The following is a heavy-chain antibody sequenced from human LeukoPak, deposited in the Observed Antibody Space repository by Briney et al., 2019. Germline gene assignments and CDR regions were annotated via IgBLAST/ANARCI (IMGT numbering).Heavy chain of an antibody. Sequence: GGSLRLSCAASGFTFSTYGMNWVRQAPGKGLEWVAVVWYDGSNKHYADSVKGRFTISRDNSNNTLYLQMNSLRAEDTAVYYCARDPKYSNSWFFDYWGQGTLVTVSS. J-gene: IGHJ4*02. CDR2: VWYDGSNK. V-gene: IGHV3-33*01. D-gene: IGHD6-13*01. CDR3: ARDPKYSNSWFFDY. CDR1: GFTFSTYG.